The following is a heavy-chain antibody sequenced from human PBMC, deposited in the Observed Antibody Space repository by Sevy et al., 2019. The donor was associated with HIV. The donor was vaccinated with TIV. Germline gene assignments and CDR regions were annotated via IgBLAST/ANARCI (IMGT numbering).Heavy chain of an antibody. CDR1: GFTFGDYA. CDR2: IRRNSHEPYGGTT. Sequence: GGSLRLSCTSSGFTFGDYAMSWFRQAPGKGLEWVAFIRRNSHEPYGGTTEYAASVKGRFTISKDDSKSIAYLQMNSMKTEDTAVYYCTRPLATADTPEYFFDYWGQGILVTVSS. J-gene: IGHJ4*02. CDR3: TRPLATADTPEYFFDY. D-gene: IGHD5-12*01. V-gene: IGHV3-49*03.